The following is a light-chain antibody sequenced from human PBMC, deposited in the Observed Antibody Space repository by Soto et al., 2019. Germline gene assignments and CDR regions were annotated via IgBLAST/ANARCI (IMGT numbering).Light chain of an antibody. CDR2: DVS. CDR3: SSYTSSSTYYV. V-gene: IGLV2-14*01. Sequence: QSVLTQLASVSGSPGQSITISCTGTSSDVGGYNYVSWYQQHPGKAPKLMIYDVSNRPSGVSNRFSGSKSGNTASLTISGLQAEDEADYYCSSYTSSSTYYVFGTGTKLTVL. CDR1: SSDVGGYNY. J-gene: IGLJ1*01.